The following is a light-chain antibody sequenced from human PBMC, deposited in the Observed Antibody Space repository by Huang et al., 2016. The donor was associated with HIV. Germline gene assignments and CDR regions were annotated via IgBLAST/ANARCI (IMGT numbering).Light chain of an antibody. CDR2: MGS. J-gene: IGKJ4*01. CDR1: QSLLHSNGYIS. V-gene: IGKV2-28*01. CDR3: MQALQTPLT. Sequence: DIVMTQSPLSLPVTPGEPASISCRSSQSLLHSNGYISLDWYLHKAGQSPQLLIYMGSNRASGVPDRFSGSGSGTDFTLKISRVEAEDVGVYYCMQALQTPLTFGGGTKVEIK.